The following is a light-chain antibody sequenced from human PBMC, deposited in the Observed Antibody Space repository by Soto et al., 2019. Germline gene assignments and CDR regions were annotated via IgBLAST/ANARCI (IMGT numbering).Light chain of an antibody. CDR3: SSYTGISTYV. V-gene: IGLV2-18*02. CDR2: EVS. CDR1: SSDVGSYNR. Sequence: QSALTQPPSVSGSPGQSVTISCTGTSSDVGSYNRVSWYQQPPGTALKLMIYEVSNRPSGVPDRFSGSKSGNTASLTISGLQAEDEADYYCSSYTGISTYVFGTGTQLTVL. J-gene: IGLJ1*01.